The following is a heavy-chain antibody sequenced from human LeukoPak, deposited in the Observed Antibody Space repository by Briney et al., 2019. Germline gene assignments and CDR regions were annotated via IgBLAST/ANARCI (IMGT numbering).Heavy chain of an antibody. V-gene: IGHV1-24*01. CDR2: FDPEDGET. J-gene: IGHJ6*02. CDR3: ATRPHKHYYYGMDV. Sequence: ASVKVSCKVSGYTLTELSMHWVRQAPGKGLEWMGGFDPEDGETIYAQKFQGRVTMTEDTSTDTAYMELSSLRSEDTAVYYCATRPHKHYYYGMDVCGQGTTVTVSS. CDR1: GYTLTELS. D-gene: IGHD6-6*01.